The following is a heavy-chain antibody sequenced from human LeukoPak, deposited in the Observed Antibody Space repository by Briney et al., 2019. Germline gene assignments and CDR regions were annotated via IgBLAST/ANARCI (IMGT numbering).Heavy chain of an antibody. V-gene: IGHV4-34*01. Sequence: SETLSLTCAVYGGSFSGYYWSWIRQPPGKGLEWIGEINHSGSTNYNPSLKSRVTISVDTSKNQFSLKLSSVTAADTAVYYCARRGYSYGFDYWGQGTLVTVSS. CDR2: INHSGST. J-gene: IGHJ4*02. CDR1: GGSFSGYY. CDR3: ARRGYSYGFDY. D-gene: IGHD5-18*01.